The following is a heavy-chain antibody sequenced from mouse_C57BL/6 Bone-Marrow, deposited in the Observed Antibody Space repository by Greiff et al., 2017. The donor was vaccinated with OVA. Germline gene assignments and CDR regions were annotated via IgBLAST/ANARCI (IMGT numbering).Heavy chain of an antibody. CDR1: GYSITSGYY. CDR3: ARDRGLCPYYFDY. CDR2: ISYDGSN. V-gene: IGHV3-6*01. D-gene: IGHD1-1*02. J-gene: IGHJ2*01. Sequence: EVKLQESGPGLVKPSQSLSLTCSVTGYSITSGYYWNWIRQFPGNKLEWMGYISYDGSNNYNPSLKNRISITRDTSKNQFFLKLNSVTTEDTATYYCARDRGLCPYYFDYWGQGTTLTVSS.